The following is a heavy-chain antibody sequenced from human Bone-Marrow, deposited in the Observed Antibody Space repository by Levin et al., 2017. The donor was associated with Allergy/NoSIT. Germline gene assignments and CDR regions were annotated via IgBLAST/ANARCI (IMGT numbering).Heavy chain of an antibody. J-gene: IGHJ4*02. D-gene: IGHD3-10*01. CDR2: IRSKVYGGTT. Sequence: GESLKISCTASGFTFGDYAMSWFRQAPGKGLEWVGFIRSKVYGGTTEYAASVKGRFTISRDDSKSIAYLQMNSLRTEDTAVYYCTTVYYYGSGKNWGQGTLVTVSS. CDR3: TTVYYYGSGKN. CDR1: GFTFGDYA. V-gene: IGHV3-49*03.